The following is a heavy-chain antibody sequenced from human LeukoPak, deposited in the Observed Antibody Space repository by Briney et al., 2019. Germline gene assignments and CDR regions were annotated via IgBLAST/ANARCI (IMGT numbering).Heavy chain of an antibody. CDR3: ARGLDCRSTSCYLDT. CDR1: GFTFTRYW. V-gene: IGHV3-7*01. J-gene: IGHJ4*02. CDR2: INQDGSER. Sequence: GGSLRLSCAASGFTFTRYWMTWFRKDPGKGLEWVANINQDGSERFYVDSVKGRFTISRDNAKNSLYLQMNSLGAEDTAVYYCARGLDCRSTSCYLDTWGQGTLVTVSS. D-gene: IGHD2-2*01.